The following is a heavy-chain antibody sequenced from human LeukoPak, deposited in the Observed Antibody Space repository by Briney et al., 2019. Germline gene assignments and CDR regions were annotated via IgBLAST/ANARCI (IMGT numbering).Heavy chain of an antibody. CDR3: GKRSCSGGSCNCDY. CDR1: GFTFSSYG. CDR2: ISYDGSNK. D-gene: IGHD2-15*01. J-gene: IGHJ4*02. Sequence: GGSLRLSCAASGFTFSSYGMHWVRQAPGKGQEWVAVISYDGSNKYYADSVKGRFTISRDNSKNTLYLQMNSLTAEDTAVYYCGKRSCSGGSCNCDYWGQGSLVTVSS. V-gene: IGHV3-30*18.